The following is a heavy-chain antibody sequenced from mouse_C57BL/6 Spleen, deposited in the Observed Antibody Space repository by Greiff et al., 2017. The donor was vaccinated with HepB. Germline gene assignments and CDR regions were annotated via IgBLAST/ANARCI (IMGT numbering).Heavy chain of an antibody. V-gene: IGHV6-3*01. J-gene: IGHJ2*01. CDR1: GFTFSNYW. Sequence: EVMLVESGGGLVQPGGSMKLSCVASGFTFSNYWMNWVRQSPEKGLEWVAQIRLKSDNYATHYAESVKGRFTISRDDSKSSVYLQMNNLRAEYTGIYYCTDYGNPYYFDCWGQGTTLTVSS. CDR2: IRLKSDNYAT. D-gene: IGHD2-1*01. CDR3: TDYGNPYYFDC.